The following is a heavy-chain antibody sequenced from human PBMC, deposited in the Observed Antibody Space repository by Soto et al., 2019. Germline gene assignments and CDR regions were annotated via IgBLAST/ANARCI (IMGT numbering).Heavy chain of an antibody. D-gene: IGHD6-13*01. V-gene: IGHV1-69*13. Sequence: GSSVKVSCKASGRTFSSYAISWVRQASGQVLEWMGGIIPSFGTANYAHMFQGRGTITADESTITAHMELSSQRSEDPSVDYCRGRADSRSWYQYNQCGMDVRGQGHTGTVSS. J-gene: IGHJ6*02. CDR3: RGRADSRSWYQYNQCGMDV. CDR1: GRTFSSYA. CDR2: IIPSFGTA.